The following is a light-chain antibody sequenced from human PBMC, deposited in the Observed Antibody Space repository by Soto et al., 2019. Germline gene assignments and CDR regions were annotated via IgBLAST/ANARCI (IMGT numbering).Light chain of an antibody. CDR2: GNS. CDR1: SSNIGAGYD. V-gene: IGLV1-40*01. Sequence: QSVLTQPPSVSGAPGQRVTISCTGSSSNIGAGYDVHWYQQLPGTAPKLLIYGNSNRPSGVPDRFSGSKSGTSASLAITGLQAEDEADYYCQSYDSSRSGCKVFGTGTKLTVL. CDR3: QSYDSSRSGCKV. J-gene: IGLJ1*01.